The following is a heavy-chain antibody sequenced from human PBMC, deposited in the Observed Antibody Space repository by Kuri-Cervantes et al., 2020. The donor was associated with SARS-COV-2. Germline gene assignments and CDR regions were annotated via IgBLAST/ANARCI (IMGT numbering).Heavy chain of an antibody. V-gene: IGHV4-39*01. CDR3: ARHRDGWSGYHDAFDI. J-gene: IGHJ3*02. CDR2: INHSGST. Sequence: SETLSLTCTVSGGSISSGDYYWSWIRQPPGKGLEWIGSINHSGSTNYNPSLKSRVTISVDTSKNQFSLKLSSVTAADTAVYYCARHRDGWSGYHDAFDIWGQGTMVTVSS. D-gene: IGHD3-3*01. CDR1: GGSISSGDYY.